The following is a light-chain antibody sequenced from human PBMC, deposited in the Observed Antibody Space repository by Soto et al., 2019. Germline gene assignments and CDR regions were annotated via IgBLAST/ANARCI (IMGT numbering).Light chain of an antibody. V-gene: IGKV3-20*01. J-gene: IGKJ1*01. Sequence: VLTQSPATLSLSPGERATLSCRASQSVSSYLAWYQQKPGQAPRLLIYDTSSRATGIPDRFSGSGSGTDFTLTISRLEPEDFAVYYCQQYGSSPRTFGQGTKVEVK. CDR2: DTS. CDR3: QQYGSSPRT. CDR1: QSVSSY.